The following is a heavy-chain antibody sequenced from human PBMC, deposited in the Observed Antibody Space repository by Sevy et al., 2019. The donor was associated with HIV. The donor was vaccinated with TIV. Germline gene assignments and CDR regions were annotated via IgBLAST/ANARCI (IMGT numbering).Heavy chain of an antibody. CDR2: IKSKTDGGTT. J-gene: IGHJ4*02. Sequence: GGSLRLSCAASGFTFSNAWMSWVRQAPGKGLEWVGRIKSKTDGGTTDYAAPVKGRCTISGDNSKNTLYLQMNSLKTEDTAVYYCTTIELGYCSGGSCYSTLQFDYWGQGTLVTVSS. V-gene: IGHV3-15*01. CDR3: TTIELGYCSGGSCYSTLQFDY. CDR1: GFTFSNAW. D-gene: IGHD2-15*01.